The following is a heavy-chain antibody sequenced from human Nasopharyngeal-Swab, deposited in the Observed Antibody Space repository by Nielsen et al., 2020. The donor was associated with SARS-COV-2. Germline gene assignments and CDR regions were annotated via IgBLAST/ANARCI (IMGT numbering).Heavy chain of an antibody. V-gene: IGHV4-34*01. CDR3: ARGRRWIHRGDRIDY. CDR2: INHSGST. J-gene: IGHJ4*02. D-gene: IGHD5-24*01. Sequence: TLSLTCAVYGGSFSGYYWSWVRQPPGKGLEWIGEINHSGSTNYNPSLKSRVTISVDTSKNQFSLKLTSVTAADTAVYYCARGRRWIHRGDRIDYWGQGTLVTVSS. CDR1: GGSFSGYY.